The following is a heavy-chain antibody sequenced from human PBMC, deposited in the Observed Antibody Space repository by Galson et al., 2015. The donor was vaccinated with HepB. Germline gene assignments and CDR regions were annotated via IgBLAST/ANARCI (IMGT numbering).Heavy chain of an antibody. D-gene: IGHD1-1*01. V-gene: IGHV3-7*04. CDR2: IKQDGSEK. J-gene: IGHJ6*02. CDR3: ARGPWGTYYYYYGMDV. CDR1: GFTSSSYW. Sequence: SLRLSCAAPGFTSSSYWMSWARQAPGKGLEWVANIKQDGSEKYYVDSVKGRLTISRDNAKDSLYLQMNSLRAEDTAVYYCARGPWGTYYYYYGMDVWGQGTTVTVSS.